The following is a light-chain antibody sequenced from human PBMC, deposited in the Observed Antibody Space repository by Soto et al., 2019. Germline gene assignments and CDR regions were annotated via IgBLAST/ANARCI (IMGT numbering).Light chain of an antibody. CDR2: DAS. CDR1: QSVSSY. V-gene: IGKV3-11*01. J-gene: IGKJ1*01. Sequence: EIVLTQSPATLSLSPGERATLSCRASQSVSSYLAWYQQKPGQAPRLLIYDASNRATGIPARFSGSGSGTDFTLTISSLVPEDFAVYYCQQRRNWPRTFGQGTKVDIK. CDR3: QQRRNWPRT.